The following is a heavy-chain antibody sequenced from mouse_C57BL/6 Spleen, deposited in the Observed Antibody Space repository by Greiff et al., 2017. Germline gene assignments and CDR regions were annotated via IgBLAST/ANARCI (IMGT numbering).Heavy chain of an antibody. V-gene: IGHV1-26*01. CDR2: INPNNGGT. Sequence: EVQLQQSGPELVKPGASVKISCKASGYTFTDYYMNWVKQSHGKSLEWIGDINPNNGGTSYNQKFKGKATLTVDKSSSTAYMELRSLTSEDSAVYYCARGSSIYPDDYWGQGTTLTVSS. CDR3: ARGSSIYPDDY. CDR1: GYTFTDYY. D-gene: IGHD1-1*01. J-gene: IGHJ2*01.